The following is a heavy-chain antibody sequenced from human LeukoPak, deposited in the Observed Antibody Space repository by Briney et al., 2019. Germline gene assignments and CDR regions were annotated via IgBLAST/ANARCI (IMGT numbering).Heavy chain of an antibody. CDR3: ARVGVGAKLLGAFDI. J-gene: IGHJ3*02. CDR1: GYTFTSYG. CDR2: ISAYNGNT. V-gene: IGHV1-18*01. D-gene: IGHD1-26*01. Sequence: ASVKVSCTASGYTFTSYGISWVRQAPGQGLEWMGWISAYNGNTNYAQKLQGRVTMTTDTSTSTAYMELRSLRSDDTAVYYCARVGVGAKLLGAFDIWGQGTMVTVSS.